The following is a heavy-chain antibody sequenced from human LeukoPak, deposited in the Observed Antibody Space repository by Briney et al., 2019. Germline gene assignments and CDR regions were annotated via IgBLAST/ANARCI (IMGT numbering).Heavy chain of an antibody. Sequence: SETLFLTCTVSGGSISSYYWSWIRQPPGKGLEWIGYIYCSGSTNYNPSLKSRVTISVDTSKNQFSLKLSSVTAADTAVYYCARSTMTTVTTGRPGRYWYFDLWGRGTLVTVSS. V-gene: IGHV4-59*08. J-gene: IGHJ2*01. CDR1: GGSISSYY. CDR2: IYCSGST. D-gene: IGHD4-17*01. CDR3: ARSTMTTVTTGRPGRYWYFDL.